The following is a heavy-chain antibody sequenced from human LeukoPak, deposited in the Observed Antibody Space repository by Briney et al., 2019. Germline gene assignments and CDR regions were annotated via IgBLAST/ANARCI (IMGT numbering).Heavy chain of an antibody. CDR1: GYTFTSYG. D-gene: IGHD3-10*01. V-gene: IGHV1-18*01. CDR2: ISAYNGNT. J-gene: IGHJ4*02. Sequence: ASVKVSCKASGYTFTSYGISWVRQAPGQGLEWMGWISAYNGNTNYAQKLQGRVTMTTDTSTSTAYMELRSLRSDDTAVYYCAIGLLLWFGEPPKTFDYWGQGTLVTVSS. CDR3: AIGLLLWFGEPPKTFDY.